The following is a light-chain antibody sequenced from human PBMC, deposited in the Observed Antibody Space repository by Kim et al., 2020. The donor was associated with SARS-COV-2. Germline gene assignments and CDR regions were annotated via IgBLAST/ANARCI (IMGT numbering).Light chain of an antibody. CDR3: QQYNDWPPYT. J-gene: IGKJ2*01. V-gene: IGKV3-15*01. CDR1: QSVSSN. Sequence: VSPGESATRACRGSQSVSSNLAWYKRKPGQAPRRLIYGASTRATGIPARFSGSGSGTDVTITISSMQSEDFAVYYCQQYNDWPPYTFGQGTKLEI. CDR2: GAS.